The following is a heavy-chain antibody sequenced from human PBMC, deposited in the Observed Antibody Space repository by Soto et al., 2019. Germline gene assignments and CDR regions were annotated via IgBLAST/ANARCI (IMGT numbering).Heavy chain of an antibody. Sequence: SGTLSLTCAVYGGSFSGYYWSWIRQPPGKGLEWIGEINHSGSTNYNPSLKSRVTISVDTSKNQFSLKLSSVTAADTAVYYCARAGIYCSGGSCYPYYYYYSGMEVWGQGTTVTVSS. V-gene: IGHV4-34*01. CDR3: ARAGIYCSGGSCYPYYYYYSGMEV. CDR2: INHSGST. D-gene: IGHD2-15*01. J-gene: IGHJ6*02. CDR1: GGSFSGYY.